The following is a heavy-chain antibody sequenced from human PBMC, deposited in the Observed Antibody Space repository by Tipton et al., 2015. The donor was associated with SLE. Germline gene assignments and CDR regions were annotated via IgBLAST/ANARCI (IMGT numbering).Heavy chain of an antibody. CDR1: GFTFTNSA. Sequence: QSGAEVKKPGTSVEVSCKASGFTFTNSAMQWVRQARGQRLEWIGWIVVGSGYTNYAQKFQERVTITRDMSTSTVYMELSSLRSEDTAVYYCARDLPLVGAPGDAFDIWGQGTVVTVSS. CDR2: IVVGSGYT. D-gene: IGHD1-26*01. CDR3: ARDLPLVGAPGDAFDI. V-gene: IGHV1-58*02. J-gene: IGHJ3*02.